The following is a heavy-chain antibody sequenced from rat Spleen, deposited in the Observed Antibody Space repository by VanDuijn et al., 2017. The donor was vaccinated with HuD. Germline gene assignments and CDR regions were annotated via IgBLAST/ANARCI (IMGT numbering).Heavy chain of an antibody. CDR2: ISYSGST. D-gene: IGHD4-3*01. V-gene: IGHV3-1*01. J-gene: IGHJ4*01. CDR1: GYSITSNY. CDR3: ARSLRGTGGMDA. Sequence: EVQLQESGPGLVKPSQSLSLTCSVTGYSITSNYWGWIRKFPGNKMEWMGYISYSGSTSYNPSLKSRISITRDTSKNQFCLQLNSVTTEDTATYYCARSLRGTGGMDAWGQGASVTVSS.